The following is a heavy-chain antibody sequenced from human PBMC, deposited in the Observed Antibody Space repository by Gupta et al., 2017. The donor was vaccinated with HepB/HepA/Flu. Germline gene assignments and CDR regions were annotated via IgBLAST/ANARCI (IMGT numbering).Heavy chain of an antibody. D-gene: IGHD3-10*01. V-gene: IGHV5-51*01. J-gene: IGHJ6*02. CDR2: IYPGDSDT. CDR3: ARVRSRKTYYGSGSSEYGMDV. Sequence: EVQLVQSGAEVKKPGESLKISCKGSGYSFTSYWIGWVRQMPGKGLEWMGIIYPGDSDTRYSPSFQGQVTISADKSISTAYLQWSSLKASDTAMYYCARVRSRKTYYGSGSSEYGMDVWGQGTTVTVSS. CDR1: GYSFTSYW.